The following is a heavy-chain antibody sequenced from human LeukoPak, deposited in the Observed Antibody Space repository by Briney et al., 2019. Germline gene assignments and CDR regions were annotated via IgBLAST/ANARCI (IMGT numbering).Heavy chain of an antibody. J-gene: IGHJ2*01. D-gene: IGHD3-16*02. CDR3: ARVVWCLDL. CDR2: INHGGST. V-gene: IGHV4-34*01. CDR1: GGSFSGYY. Sequence: SETLSLTCAVYGGSFSGYYWSWIRQPPGKGLEWIGEINHGGSTNYNPSLKSRVTISVDTSKNQFSLKLNSVTAADTAVYYCARVVWCLDLWGRGTLVTVSS.